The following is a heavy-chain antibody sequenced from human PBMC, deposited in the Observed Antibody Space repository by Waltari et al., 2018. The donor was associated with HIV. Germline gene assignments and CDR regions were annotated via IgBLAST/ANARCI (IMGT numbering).Heavy chain of an antibody. CDR3: ARITIFGVVNDYGMDV. J-gene: IGHJ6*02. Sequence: EVQLVESGGGLVQPGGSLRLSCAASGFTFSSYWMSWVRQAPGEGLEWVANIKTDGSEKYYVDAVKGRFTISRDNAKNSLYLQMNSLRAEDTAVYYCARITIFGVVNDYGMDVWGQGTTVTVSS. CDR2: IKTDGSEK. V-gene: IGHV3-7*01. D-gene: IGHD3-3*01. CDR1: GFTFSSYW.